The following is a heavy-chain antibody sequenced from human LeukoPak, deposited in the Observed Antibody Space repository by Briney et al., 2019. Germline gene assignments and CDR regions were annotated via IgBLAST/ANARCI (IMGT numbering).Heavy chain of an antibody. V-gene: IGHV4-39*01. J-gene: IGHJ4*02. CDR3: ARHSGYSGYDFDY. CDR2: IYYSGST. D-gene: IGHD5-12*01. CDR1: GGSISSSHYY. Sequence: PSETLSLTCTVSGGSISSSHYYWGWVRQPPGKGLEWIGSIYYSGSTYYNPSLKSRVTISVDTSKNQFSLKLSSVTAADTAVYYCARHSGYSGYDFDYWGQGTLVTVSS.